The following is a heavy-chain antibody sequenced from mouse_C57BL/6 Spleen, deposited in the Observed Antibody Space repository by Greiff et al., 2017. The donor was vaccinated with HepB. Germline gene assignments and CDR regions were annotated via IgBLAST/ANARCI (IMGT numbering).Heavy chain of an antibody. Sequence: EVKLVESGGGLVKPGGSLKLSCAASGFTFSSYAMSWVRQTPEKRLEWVATISDGGSYTYYPDNVKGRFTISRDNAKNNLYLQMSHLKSEDTAMYYCARDGDSSGSSWFAYWGQGTLVTVSA. CDR1: GFTFSSYA. V-gene: IGHV5-4*01. CDR2: ISDGGSYT. J-gene: IGHJ3*01. D-gene: IGHD3-2*02. CDR3: ARDGDSSGSSWFAY.